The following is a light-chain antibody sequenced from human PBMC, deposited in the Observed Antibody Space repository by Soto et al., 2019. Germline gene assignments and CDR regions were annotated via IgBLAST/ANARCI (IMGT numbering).Light chain of an antibody. V-gene: IGKV1-8*01. J-gene: IGKJ1*01. Sequence: AIRMTQSPSSLSASTGDRVTITCRASQGISSYLAWYQQKPGKAPKLLIYAASTLQSGVPSRFSGSGSGTDFTLTIRCMQPEAFANYSCQQYYSYPRTFGQGTKVDIK. CDR1: QGISSY. CDR3: QQYYSYPRT. CDR2: AAS.